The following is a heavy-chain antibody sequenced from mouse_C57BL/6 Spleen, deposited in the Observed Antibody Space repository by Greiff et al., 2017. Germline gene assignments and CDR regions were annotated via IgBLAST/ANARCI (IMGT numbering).Heavy chain of an antibody. Sequence: EVQLVESGGGLVKPGGSLKLSCAASGFTFSSYAMSWVRQTPEKRLEWVATISDGGSYTYYPDNVKGRFTISRDNAKNNLYLQMSHLKSEDTAMYYCARGEIATVVAFDYWGQGTTLTVSS. CDR2: ISDGGSYT. D-gene: IGHD1-1*01. CDR1: GFTFSSYA. J-gene: IGHJ2*01. CDR3: ARGEIATVVAFDY. V-gene: IGHV5-4*01.